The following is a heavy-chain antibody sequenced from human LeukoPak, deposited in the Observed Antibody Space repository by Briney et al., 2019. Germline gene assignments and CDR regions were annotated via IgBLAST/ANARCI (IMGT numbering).Heavy chain of an antibody. CDR2: IYYSGST. CDR1: GGSVSSGSYY. CDR3: ARVDIAAAGLYFQH. D-gene: IGHD6-13*01. J-gene: IGHJ1*01. Sequence: SETLSLTCTVSGGSVSSGSYYWSWIRQPPGKGLEWIGYIYYSGSTNYNPSLKSRVTISVDTSKNQFSLKLSSVTAADTAVYYCARVDIAAAGLYFQHWSQGTLVTVSS. V-gene: IGHV4-61*01.